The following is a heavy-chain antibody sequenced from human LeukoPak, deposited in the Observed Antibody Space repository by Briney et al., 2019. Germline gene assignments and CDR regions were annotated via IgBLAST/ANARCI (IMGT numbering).Heavy chain of an antibody. D-gene: IGHD3-22*01. V-gene: IGHV4-39*01. CDR3: ASFSSGYYDTSFDY. CDR2: IYYRGST. Sequence: SGDLSLTFPVPGGSISSSSYYWGWTRPPPGKGVEGIGRIYYRGSTYYNPSLKSRVTISVDTSKNHFSLKLSSVTAADTAVYYCASFSSGYYDTSFDYWGQGTLVTVSS. CDR1: GGSISSSSYY. J-gene: IGHJ4*02.